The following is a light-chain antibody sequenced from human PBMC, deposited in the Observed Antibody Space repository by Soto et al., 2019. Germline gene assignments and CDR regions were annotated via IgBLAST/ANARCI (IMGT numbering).Light chain of an antibody. CDR2: GAS. V-gene: IGKV3-20*01. Sequence: ESILTQSPDTLSLSPGERPTISCRASQTVSSNYLAWCQQRPGQAPRLLIYGASTRAAGIPDRFSGSGSGTDFTLTITRLEPEDSAVYFCQQYTGPPTTFGQGTRLEI. CDR1: QTVSSNY. CDR3: QQYTGPPTT. J-gene: IGKJ5*01.